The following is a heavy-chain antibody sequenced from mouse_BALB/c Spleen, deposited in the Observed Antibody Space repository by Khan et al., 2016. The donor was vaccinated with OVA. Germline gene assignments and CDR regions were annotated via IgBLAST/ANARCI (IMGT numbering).Heavy chain of an antibody. CDR2: ITYSGRT. Sequence: EVQLQESGPGLVKPSQSLSLTCTVTGYSITSDYAWNRIRQFPGNKLEWMGYITYSGRTSYIPSLKGRISITRDTSKNQFFLQLNSVTTEDTATYYCARWFAYWGQGTLVTVSA. CDR3: ARWFAY. CDR1: GYSITSDYA. J-gene: IGHJ3*01. V-gene: IGHV3-2*02.